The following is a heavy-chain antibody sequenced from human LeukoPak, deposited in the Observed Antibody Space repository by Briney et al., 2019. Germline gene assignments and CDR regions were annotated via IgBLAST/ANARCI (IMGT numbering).Heavy chain of an antibody. CDR2: IYYSGST. V-gene: IGHV4-59*01. J-gene: IGHJ4*02. CDR1: GGSIRSYQ. D-gene: IGHD6-19*01. Sequence: SETLSLTCTVSGGSIRSYQWSWIRQPPGKGLEWIGYIYYSGSTNYNPSLKSRVTISVDTTKNQFSLRLTSMTAADTAVYYCARDDTVAGNFDYWGQGTLVTVSS. CDR3: ARDDTVAGNFDY.